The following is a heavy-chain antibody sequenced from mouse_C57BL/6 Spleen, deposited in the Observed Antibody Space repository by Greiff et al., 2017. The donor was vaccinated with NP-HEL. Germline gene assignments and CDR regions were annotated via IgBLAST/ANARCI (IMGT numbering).Heavy chain of an antibody. Sequence: VKLQQPGAELVKPGASVKVSCKASGYTFTSYWMHWVKQRPGQGLEWIGRIHPSDSDTNYNQKFKGKATLTVDKSSSTAYMQLSSLTSEDSAVYYCATIYYDYDGGFAYWGQGTLVTVSA. D-gene: IGHD2-4*01. CDR1: GYTFTSYW. CDR3: ATIYYDYDGGFAY. J-gene: IGHJ3*01. V-gene: IGHV1-74*01. CDR2: IHPSDSDT.